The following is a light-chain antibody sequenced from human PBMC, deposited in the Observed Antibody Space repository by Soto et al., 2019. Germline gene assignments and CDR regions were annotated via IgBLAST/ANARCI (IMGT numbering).Light chain of an antibody. V-gene: IGKV3-11*01. Sequence: EIVLTQSRATLSLSPGERASLSCRASQSVSSYLAWYQQKPGQAPRLLIYDASNRATGIPARFSGSGSGTDFTITISSLEPEDFAVYYCQERSNWPPSITFGQGTRLEIK. CDR3: QERSNWPPSIT. CDR1: QSVSSY. J-gene: IGKJ5*01. CDR2: DAS.